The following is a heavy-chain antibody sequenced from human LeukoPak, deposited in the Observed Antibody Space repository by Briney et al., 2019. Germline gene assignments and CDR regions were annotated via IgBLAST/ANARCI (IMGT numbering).Heavy chain of an antibody. V-gene: IGHV1-2*02. CDR1: GYTFTGYY. CDR3: ARVGRYYDSSGNFDY. Sequence: ASVKVSCRASGYTFTGYYMHWVRQAPGRGLEWMGWINPNSGGTNYAQKFQGRVTMTRDTSISTAYMELSRLRSDDTAVYYCARVGRYYDSSGNFDYWGQGTLVTVSS. J-gene: IGHJ4*02. CDR2: INPNSGGT. D-gene: IGHD3-22*01.